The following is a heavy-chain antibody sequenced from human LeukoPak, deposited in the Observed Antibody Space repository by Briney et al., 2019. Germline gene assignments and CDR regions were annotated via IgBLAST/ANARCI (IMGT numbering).Heavy chain of an antibody. D-gene: IGHD1-7*01. CDR2: IKQDGSEK. V-gene: IGHV3-7*01. J-gene: IGHJ4*02. CDR1: GFTFSDYY. Sequence: GGSLRLSCAASGFTFSDYYMSWVRQAPGKGLEWVANIKQDGSEKHYVDSVKGRFTISRDNAKNSMYLQMNSLRAEDTAVYYCARDRNYRFDYWGQGTLVTVSS. CDR3: ARDRNYRFDY.